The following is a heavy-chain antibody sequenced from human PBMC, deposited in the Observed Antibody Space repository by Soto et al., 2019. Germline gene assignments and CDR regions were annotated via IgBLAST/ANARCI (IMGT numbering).Heavy chain of an antibody. V-gene: IGHV4-59*01. Sequence: PSETLSLTCTVSGGAISSYYWGWIRQPPGKGLEWIGHIYNSGSTNHPNYNPSFKSRVTVSLDTPKNQFSLKLSSVTAADTAVYYCAREVRRIFGVIIRTYGVDVWGQGTTVTVSS. J-gene: IGHJ6*01. CDR1: GGAISSYY. CDR2: IYNSGSTNHP. D-gene: IGHD3-3*02. CDR3: AREVRRIFGVIIRTYGVDV.